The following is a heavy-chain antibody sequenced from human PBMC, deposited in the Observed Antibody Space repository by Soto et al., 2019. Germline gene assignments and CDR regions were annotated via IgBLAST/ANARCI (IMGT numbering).Heavy chain of an antibody. J-gene: IGHJ4*02. CDR2: IIPIFGTA. CDR1: GGTFSSYA. Sequence: SVKVCCKASGGTFSSYAISWVRQAPGQGLEWMGGIIPIFGTANYAQKFQGRVTITADESTSTAYMELSSLRSEDTAVYYCARGPPDYYDSSGYLVLFDYWGQGTLVTVSS. D-gene: IGHD3-22*01. CDR3: ARGPPDYYDSSGYLVLFDY. V-gene: IGHV1-69*13.